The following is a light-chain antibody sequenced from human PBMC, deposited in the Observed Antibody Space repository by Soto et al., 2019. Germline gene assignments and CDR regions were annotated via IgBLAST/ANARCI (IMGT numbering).Light chain of an antibody. V-gene: IGKV3-20*01. J-gene: IGKJ5*01. Sequence: EIVLTQSPGTLSLSPGERATLSCRASQSVSSRLAWYQQKPGQAPRLLISGASSRATGIPDRFSGSGSGTDFTLTISRLGPEDFALYYCQQYVTSASTFGQGTRLEIK. CDR2: GAS. CDR1: QSVSSR. CDR3: QQYVTSAST.